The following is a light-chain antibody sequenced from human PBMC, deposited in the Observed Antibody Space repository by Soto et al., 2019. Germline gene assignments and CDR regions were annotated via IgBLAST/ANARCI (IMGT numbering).Light chain of an antibody. CDR3: AAWDDSLSGWV. J-gene: IGLJ3*02. CDR1: SSDVGDYNY. V-gene: IGLV2-14*01. Sequence: QSVLTQPASVSGSPGQSITISCTGTSSDVGDYNYVSWYQHHPGKAPKVMIYEVRNRPSGVSNRFSGSKSGNTASLTISGLQAEDEADYYCAAWDDSLSGWVFGGGTQLTVL. CDR2: EVR.